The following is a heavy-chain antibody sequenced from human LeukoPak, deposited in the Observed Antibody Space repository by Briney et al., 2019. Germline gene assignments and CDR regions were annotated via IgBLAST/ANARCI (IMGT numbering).Heavy chain of an antibody. CDR2: IILIFGTA. Sequence: GASVKVSCKASGGTFSSYAISWVRQAPGQGLEWMGGIILIFGTANYAQKFQGRVTITADESTSTAYMELSSLRSEDTAVYYCARSGVVATIADRWFDPWGQGTLVTVSS. CDR1: GGTFSSYA. CDR3: ARSGVVATIADRWFDP. J-gene: IGHJ5*02. V-gene: IGHV1-69*01. D-gene: IGHD5-12*01.